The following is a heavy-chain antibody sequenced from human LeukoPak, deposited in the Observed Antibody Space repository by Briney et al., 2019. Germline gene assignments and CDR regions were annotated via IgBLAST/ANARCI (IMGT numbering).Heavy chain of an antibody. Sequence: SETLSLTCSVSGDSISSSSSYWGWIRQPPGKGLEWIGTMYYSGSTNYNPSLNSRVTLSGDTSKNQFSLKLSSVTAADTAVYYCARGNSSGYHYRDYFDYWGQGTLVTVSS. CDR2: MYYSGST. V-gene: IGHV4-39*07. CDR1: GDSISSSSSY. J-gene: IGHJ4*02. D-gene: IGHD3-22*01. CDR3: ARGNSSGYHYRDYFDY.